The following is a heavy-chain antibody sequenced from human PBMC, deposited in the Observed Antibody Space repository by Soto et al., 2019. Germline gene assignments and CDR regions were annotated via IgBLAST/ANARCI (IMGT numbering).Heavy chain of an antibody. J-gene: IGHJ6*02. CDR1: GFTFSSYS. CDR2: ISSSSSYI. Sequence: XGSLRLSCAASGFTFSSYSMNWVRQAPGKGLEWVSSISSSSSYIYYADSVKGRFTISRDNAKNSLYLQMNSLRAEDTAVYYCARGVVKAAIAYYYYGMDVWAQGTTVTVSS. D-gene: IGHD2-2*01. CDR3: ARGVVKAAIAYYYYGMDV. V-gene: IGHV3-21*01.